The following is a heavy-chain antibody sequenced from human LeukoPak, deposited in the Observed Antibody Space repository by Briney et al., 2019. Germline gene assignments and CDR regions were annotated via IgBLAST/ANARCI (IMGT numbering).Heavy chain of an antibody. CDR1: GFTFRNYA. J-gene: IGHJ4*02. CDR3: ARNGYNSAHFDY. Sequence: PGESLRLSCEASGFTFRNYAMHWVRQAPGKGLEYVSTVSNNGGSTSYGESVKGRFTISRDNSKNTLYLQMGGLRVEDMGLYYCARNGYNSAHFDYWGQGTLVTVSS. D-gene: IGHD5-24*01. CDR2: VSNNGGST. V-gene: IGHV3-64*02.